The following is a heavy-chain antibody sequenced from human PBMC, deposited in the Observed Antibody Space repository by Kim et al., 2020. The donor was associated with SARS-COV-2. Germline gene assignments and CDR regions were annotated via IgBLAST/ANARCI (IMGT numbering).Heavy chain of an antibody. J-gene: IGHJ4*02. D-gene: IGHD2-21*02. Sequence: GGSLRLSCAASGFTVSSNYMSWVRQAPGKGLEWVSVIYSGGSTYYADSVKGRFTISRDNSKNTLYLQMNSLRAEDTAVYYCARVLSCGGDCYYFDYWGQGTLVTVSS. CDR1: GFTVSSNY. CDR3: ARVLSCGGDCYYFDY. V-gene: IGHV3-53*01. CDR2: IYSGGST.